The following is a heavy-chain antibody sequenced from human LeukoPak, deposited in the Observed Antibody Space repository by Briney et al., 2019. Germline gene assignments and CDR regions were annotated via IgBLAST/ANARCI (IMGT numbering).Heavy chain of an antibody. Sequence: SETLSLTCTVSGGSISSYYWSWIRQPPGKGLEWIGYIYYSGSTNYNPSLKSRVTISVDTSKNQFSLKLSSVTAADTAVYYCARGREDYTVFDYWGQGTLVTVSS. J-gene: IGHJ4*02. CDR1: GGSISSYY. CDR3: ARGREDYTVFDY. V-gene: IGHV4-59*01. D-gene: IGHD3-3*01. CDR2: IYYSGST.